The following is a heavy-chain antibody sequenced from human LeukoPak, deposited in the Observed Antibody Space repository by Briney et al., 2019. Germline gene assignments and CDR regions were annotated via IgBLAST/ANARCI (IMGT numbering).Heavy chain of an antibody. CDR2: XGXXGYPL. CDR1: GFTFNXYX. V-gene: IGHV3-11*04. J-gene: IGHJ4*02. CDR3: ARKDFSCGSFTY. D-gene: IGHD2-21*01. Sequence: GGTLXLSCAVSGFTFNXYXXXXXRQAPGKXXXXISXXGXXGYPLDYADSXKGRFTXSXDNAQNSLYLDMSSLGAEDTAVYYCARKDFSCGSFTYWGQGTLVTVS.